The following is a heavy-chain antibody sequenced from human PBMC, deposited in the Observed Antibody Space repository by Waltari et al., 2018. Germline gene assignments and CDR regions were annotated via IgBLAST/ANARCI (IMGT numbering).Heavy chain of an antibody. V-gene: IGHV4-59*01. D-gene: IGHD5-18*01. CDR2: IYYSGST. Sequence: QVQLQESGPGLVKPSATLSLTCTVSGGSISSYYWSWIRQPPGKGLEWIGYIYYSGSTNYNPSLKSRVTISVDTSKNQFSLKLSSVTAADTAVYYCARFLPDRGYNYGYNYWGQGTLVTVSS. CDR3: ARFLPDRGYNYGYNY. CDR1: GGSISSYY. J-gene: IGHJ4*02.